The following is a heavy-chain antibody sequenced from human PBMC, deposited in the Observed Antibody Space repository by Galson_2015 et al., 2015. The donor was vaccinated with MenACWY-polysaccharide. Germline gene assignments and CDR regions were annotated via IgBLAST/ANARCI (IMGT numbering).Heavy chain of an antibody. J-gene: IGHJ4*02. Sequence: SLRLSCAASGFTLSTFAMHWVRQAPGKGLEYVSAISSNGDTTYYADSVKGRFTISRDNSKNTLYLQMSSLRTEDTAVYYCVRWQQLEYWGQGTLVTVSS. CDR3: VRWQQLEY. D-gene: IGHD6-13*01. V-gene: IGHV3-64D*08. CDR2: ISSNGDTT. CDR1: GFTLSTFA.